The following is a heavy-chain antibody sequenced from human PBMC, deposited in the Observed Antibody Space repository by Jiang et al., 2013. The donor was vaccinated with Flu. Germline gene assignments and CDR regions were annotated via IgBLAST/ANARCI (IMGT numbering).Heavy chain of an antibody. Sequence: VQLLESGGGLVKPGGSLRLSCAASGFTFSSYSMNWVRQAPGKGLEWVSSISSSSSYIYYADSVKGRFTISRDNAKNSLFLQMNSLRAEDTAVYYCARELKYCSGGSRYPEFIYYYGMDVWGQGTTVTVSS. J-gene: IGHJ6*02. CDR1: GFTFSSYS. CDR3: ARELKYCSGGSRYPEFIYYYGMDV. V-gene: IGHV3-21*01. CDR2: ISSSSSYI. D-gene: IGHD2-15*01.